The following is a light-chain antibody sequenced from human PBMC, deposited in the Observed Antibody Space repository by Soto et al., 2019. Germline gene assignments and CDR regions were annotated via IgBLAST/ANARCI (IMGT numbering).Light chain of an antibody. Sequence: DIQMTQSPSSLSASLGVIVTITFRASQSISTFGNWYQQKGGKAPKLLIHASSTLQSGVTSRFSGTGSGSEFNFTITGLQPDDFATYFCQQYNTYATFGQGTRLEIK. CDR2: ASS. CDR3: QQYNTYAT. J-gene: IGKJ5*01. V-gene: IGKV1-5*03. CDR1: QSISTF.